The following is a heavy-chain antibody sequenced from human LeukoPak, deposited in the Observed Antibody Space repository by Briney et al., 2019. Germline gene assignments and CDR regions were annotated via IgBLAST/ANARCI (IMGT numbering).Heavy chain of an antibody. J-gene: IGHJ4*02. CDR1: GFTFSSYS. V-gene: IGHV3-21*01. CDR2: ISSSRGNI. D-gene: IGHD6-6*01. CDR3: SRGGSSSGDGLDY. Sequence: PGGSLRLSCAASGFTFSSYSMNWVRQAPGKGLEWVSSISSSRGNIYYADSVKGRFTISRDNAKNSLYLQMNSLRAEDTAVYYCSRGGSSSGDGLDYWGQGTLVTVSS.